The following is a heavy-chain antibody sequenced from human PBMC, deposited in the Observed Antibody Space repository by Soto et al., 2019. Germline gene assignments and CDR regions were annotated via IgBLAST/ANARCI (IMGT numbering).Heavy chain of an antibody. CDR2: IYGGGST. CDR3: ARVWNSYGFLLDY. Sequence: GGSLRLSWAASGFTVSSNYMNWVRQAPGKGLEWVSIIYGGGSTYYADSVKGRFTISRDNSKNTLYLQMNSLRAEDTAVYYCARVWNSYGFLLDYWGQGTLVTVSS. J-gene: IGHJ4*02. D-gene: IGHD5-18*01. V-gene: IGHV3-53*01. CDR1: GFTVSSNY.